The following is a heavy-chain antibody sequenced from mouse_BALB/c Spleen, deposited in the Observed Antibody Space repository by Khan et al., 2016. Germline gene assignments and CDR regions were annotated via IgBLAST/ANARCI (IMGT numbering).Heavy chain of an antibody. D-gene: IGHD2-4*01. CDR1: GYSITSDYA. CDR2: ISYSGST. V-gene: IGHV3-2*02. CDR3: ATIYYDYDDEGYYAMDY. Sequence: EVQLQESGPGLVKPSQSLSLTCTVTGYSITSDYAWNWIRQFPGNKLEWMGYISYSGSTSYNPSLKSRISITRDTSKNQFFLQLNSVTTEDTATYYCATIYYDYDDEGYYAMDYWGQGTSVTVSS. J-gene: IGHJ4*01.